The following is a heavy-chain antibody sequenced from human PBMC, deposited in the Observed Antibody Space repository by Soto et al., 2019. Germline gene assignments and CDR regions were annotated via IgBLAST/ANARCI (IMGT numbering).Heavy chain of an antibody. CDR2: ISGSGGST. V-gene: IGHV3-23*01. D-gene: IGHD6-6*01. Sequence: EVQLLESGRGLVQPGGSLRLSCAASGFTFSSYAMSWVRQAPGKGLEWVSAISGSGGSTYYADSVKGRFTISRDNSKNTLYLQMNSLRAEDTAVYYCAKDQSSSNYYYYYGMDVWGQGTTVTVSS. J-gene: IGHJ6*02. CDR1: GFTFSSYA. CDR3: AKDQSSSNYYYYYGMDV.